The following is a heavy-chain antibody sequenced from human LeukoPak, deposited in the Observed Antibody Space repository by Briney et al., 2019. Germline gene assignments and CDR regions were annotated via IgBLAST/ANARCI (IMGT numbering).Heavy chain of an antibody. D-gene: IGHD6-19*01. Sequence: PGGSLRLSCAASGFTFSSYGMHGVRQAPGKGLEWVAVISYDGSNKYYADSVKGRFTISRDNSKNTLYLQMNSLRAEDTAVYYCAIISTRIAVAGTDAFDTWGQGTMVTVSS. CDR2: ISYDGSNK. J-gene: IGHJ3*02. CDR3: AIISTRIAVAGTDAFDT. V-gene: IGHV3-30*03. CDR1: GFTFSSYG.